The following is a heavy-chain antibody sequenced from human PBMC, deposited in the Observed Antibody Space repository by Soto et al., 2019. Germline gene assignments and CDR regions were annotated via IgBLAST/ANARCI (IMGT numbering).Heavy chain of an antibody. V-gene: IGHV3-7*01. Sequence: RRLSCAASGFTFSRYWMSWVRQAPGKGLEWVANIKQDGSEKYYVDSVKGRFTIPRDNAKNSLYLQMNSLRAEDTAVFYCARDRGYGDYESAFDIWGQGTMVTVSS. D-gene: IGHD4-17*01. CDR2: IKQDGSEK. J-gene: IGHJ3*02. CDR3: ARDRGYGDYESAFDI. CDR1: GFTFSRYW.